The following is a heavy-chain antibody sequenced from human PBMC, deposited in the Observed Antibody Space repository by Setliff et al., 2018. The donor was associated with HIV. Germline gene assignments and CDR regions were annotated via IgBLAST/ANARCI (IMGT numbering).Heavy chain of an antibody. CDR3: ARGILIVPGAINEYYHYMDV. CDR2: IYYNGNT. Sequence: SETLSLTCTVSGGSISSYYWSWIRQPSKKGLEWIGYIYYNGNTNNNPSLKSRVSVSVDTSKNQFSLRLTSVTAADTAVYYCARGILIVPGAINEYYHYMDVWGQGTTVTVSS. V-gene: IGHV4-59*12. J-gene: IGHJ6*03. CDR1: GGSISSYY. D-gene: IGHD2-2*01.